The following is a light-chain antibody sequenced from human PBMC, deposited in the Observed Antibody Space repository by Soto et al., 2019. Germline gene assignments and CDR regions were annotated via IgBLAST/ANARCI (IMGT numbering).Light chain of an antibody. Sequence: QSALTQPASVSGSPGQSITISCTGTSSDVGGYNYVSWYQQHPGKDPKLMIYDVSNRPSGVSNRFSGSKSGNTASLTISGLRAEEEADYYCSSYTSSSTPNYVSGNGTKLTVL. J-gene: IGLJ1*01. CDR3: SSYTSSSTPNYV. CDR1: SSDVGGYNY. V-gene: IGLV2-14*01. CDR2: DVS.